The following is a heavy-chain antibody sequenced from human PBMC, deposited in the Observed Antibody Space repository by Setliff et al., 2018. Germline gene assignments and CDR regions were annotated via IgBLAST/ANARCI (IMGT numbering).Heavy chain of an antibody. CDR3: ARTCSGSGCYAGLES. Sequence: GGSLRLSCAASGFTFSNYRMHWVRQAPGKGLEWVAVIWDDGVKKCHADSVKGRFTISRDNSKNTLYLQMNSLRPEDTAVYYCARTCSGSGCYAGLESWGQGTPVTVSS. CDR1: GFTFSNYR. J-gene: IGHJ4*02. D-gene: IGHD2-15*01. CDR2: IWDDGVKK. V-gene: IGHV3-33*08.